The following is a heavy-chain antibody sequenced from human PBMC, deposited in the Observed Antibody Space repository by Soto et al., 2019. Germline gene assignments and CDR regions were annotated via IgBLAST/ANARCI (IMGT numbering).Heavy chain of an antibody. CDR3: STDFGASRDGYNWDN. D-gene: IGHD5-12*01. Sequence: GGSLRLSCAASGFTFSNAWMNWVRQAPGKGLEWVGRIKRETDGGTTDYAAPVKGRFTISRDDSKNTLYLQMNSLKTEDTAVYYCSTDFGASRDGYNWDNWGQGALVTVSS. V-gene: IGHV3-15*07. CDR1: GFTFSNAW. J-gene: IGHJ4*02. CDR2: IKRETDGGTT.